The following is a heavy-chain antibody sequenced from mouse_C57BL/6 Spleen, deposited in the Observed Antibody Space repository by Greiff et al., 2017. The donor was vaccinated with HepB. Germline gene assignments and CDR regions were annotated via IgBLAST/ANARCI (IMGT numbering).Heavy chain of an antibody. CDR1: GYTFTSYW. V-gene: IGHV1-50*01. J-gene: IGHJ2*01. CDR3: AGSYGNYSFDY. CDR2: IDPSDSYT. Sequence: QVQLQQPGAELVKPGASVKLSCKASGYTFTSYWMQWVKQRPGQGLEGIGEIDPSDSYTNYNQKFKGKATLTVDTSSSTAYMQLSSLTSEDSAVYYCAGSYGNYSFDYWGQGTTLTVSS. D-gene: IGHD2-1*01.